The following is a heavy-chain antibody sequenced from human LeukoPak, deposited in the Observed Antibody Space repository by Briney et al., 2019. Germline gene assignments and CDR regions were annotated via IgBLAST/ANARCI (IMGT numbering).Heavy chain of an antibody. J-gene: IGHJ4*02. CDR2: ISSGGGGI. D-gene: IGHD4-17*01. CDR1: GFTFSSYE. Sequence: GGTLRLSCAASGFTFSSYEMNWLRQAPGKGLEWVSYISSGGGGIFYADSVKGRFTISRDNAKNSLHLQMNSLRAEDTAVYYCARDGASHPSIYYFDYWGQGTLVTVSS. V-gene: IGHV3-48*03. CDR3: ARDGASHPSIYYFDY.